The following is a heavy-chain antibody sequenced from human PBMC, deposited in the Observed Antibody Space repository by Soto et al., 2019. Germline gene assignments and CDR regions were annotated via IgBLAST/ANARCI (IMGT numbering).Heavy chain of an antibody. J-gene: IGHJ4*01. CDR2: IYYSGST. CDR1: GGSISSYY. CDR3: ASADGRY. Sequence: QVQLQESGPGLVKPSETLSLTCTVSGGSISSYYWSWIRQPPGKGLEWIGYIYYSGSTKYNPSLKSRVTISVDTSQTQFSLKLRSVPAAGTAVYSCASADGRYFGEGTLGTASS. V-gene: IGHV4-59*01.